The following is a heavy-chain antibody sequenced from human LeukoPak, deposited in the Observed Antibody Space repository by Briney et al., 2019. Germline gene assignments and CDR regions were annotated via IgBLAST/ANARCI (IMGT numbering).Heavy chain of an antibody. J-gene: IGHJ3*02. D-gene: IGHD3-22*01. V-gene: IGHV1-2*02. CDR1: GYTFTGYY. CDR3: ARVYDSSGYDAFDI. Sequence: SVKVSCKASGYTFTGYYMHWVRQAPGQGLEWMGWINPNGGGTNYAQKFQGRVTMTRDTSISTAYMELSRLRSDDTAVYYCARVYDSSGYDAFDIWGQGTMVTVSS. CDR2: INPNGGGT.